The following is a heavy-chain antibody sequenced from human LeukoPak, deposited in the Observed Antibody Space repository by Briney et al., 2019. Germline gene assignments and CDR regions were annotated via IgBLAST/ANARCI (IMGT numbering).Heavy chain of an antibody. V-gene: IGHV1-46*01. J-gene: IGHJ5*02. CDR1: GYTFTSYY. D-gene: IGHD4-11*01. Sequence: ASVKVSCKASGYTFTSYYMHWVRQAPGQGLEWMGIINPSGGSTTYAQKFQGRVTMTRDMSTRTLYMELSGLRSEDTAFYYCARVGDYSPRGWFDPWGQGTLVTVSS. CDR2: INPSGGST. CDR3: ARVGDYSPRGWFDP.